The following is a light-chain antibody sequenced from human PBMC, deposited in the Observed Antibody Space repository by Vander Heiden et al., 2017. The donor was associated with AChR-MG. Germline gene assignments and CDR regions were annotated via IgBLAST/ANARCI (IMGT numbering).Light chain of an antibody. CDR2: DNN. V-gene: IGLV1-51*01. CDR1: RSNIGSND. Sequence: QSVLTLPPPVSAAPGQQVTTSCSGSRSNIGSNDVSWYQQLPGTAPKLLIYDNNERPSGIRDRFSGSKSGASATLGITGLQTGDEADYYCGTWDNSLGAGVFGGGTKLTVL. J-gene: IGLJ3*02. CDR3: GTWDNSLGAGV.